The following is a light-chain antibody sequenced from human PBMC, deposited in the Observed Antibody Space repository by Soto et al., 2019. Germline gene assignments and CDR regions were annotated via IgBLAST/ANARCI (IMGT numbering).Light chain of an antibody. V-gene: IGLV1-51*01. Sequence: QSVLTQPPSVSAAPGQKVTISCSGSRSNIGNNYVSWYQQLPGTAPKLLIYDNNKRPSGIPDRFSGSKSGASATLGITGLQTGDEAGYYCGTWDSSLSAVVFGGGTKVTVL. CDR2: DNN. J-gene: IGLJ2*01. CDR1: RSNIGNNY. CDR3: GTWDSSLSAVV.